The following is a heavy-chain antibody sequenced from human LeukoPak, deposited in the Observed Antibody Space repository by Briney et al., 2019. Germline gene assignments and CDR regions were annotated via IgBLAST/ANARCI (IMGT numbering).Heavy chain of an antibody. CDR1: GGSISSGGYS. Sequence: SETLSLTCAVSGGSISSGGYSWSWIRQPPGKGLEWIGYIYYSGSTYYNPSLKSRVTISVDTSKNQFSLKLSSVTAADTAVYYCARGRIVVVPKVGWFDPWGQGTLVTVSS. V-gene: IGHV4-30-4*07. CDR3: ARGRIVVVPKVGWFDP. J-gene: IGHJ5*02. D-gene: IGHD3-22*01. CDR2: IYYSGST.